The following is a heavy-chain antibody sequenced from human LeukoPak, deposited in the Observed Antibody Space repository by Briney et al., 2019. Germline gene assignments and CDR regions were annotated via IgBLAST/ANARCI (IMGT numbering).Heavy chain of an antibody. CDR2: IRSTANGYAT. D-gene: IGHD4-17*01. V-gene: IGHV3-73*01. Sequence: GGSLRLSCAASGFTFSGSALHWVRQASGKGLEWVGRIRSTANGYATAYAASVKGRCTISRDDSKNTAYLQMNSLKTEDTAVYYCIHGDYVSYWGQGTLVTVSS. CDR1: GFTFSGSA. J-gene: IGHJ4*02. CDR3: IHGDYVSY.